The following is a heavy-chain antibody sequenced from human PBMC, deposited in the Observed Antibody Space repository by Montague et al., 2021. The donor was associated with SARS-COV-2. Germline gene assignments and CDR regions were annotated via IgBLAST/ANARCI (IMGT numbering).Heavy chain of an antibody. CDR2: TYYRPKWYN. D-gene: IGHD1-1*01. Sequence: CVISGDSVSSNSATWNWVRQSPSRGLEWLGRTYYRPKWYNDYAVSVRGRVTINPDTSKNQFSLQLNSVTPEDTAIYYCTSGREGNYNVMDVWGQGTTVTVSS. J-gene: IGHJ6*02. CDR1: GDSVSSNSAT. V-gene: IGHV6-1*01. CDR3: TSGREGNYNVMDV.